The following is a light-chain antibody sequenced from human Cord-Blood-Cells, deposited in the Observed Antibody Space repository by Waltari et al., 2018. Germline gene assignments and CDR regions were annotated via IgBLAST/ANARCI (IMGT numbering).Light chain of an antibody. J-gene: IGLJ3*02. CDR3: SSYTSSSTWV. CDR2: DVS. CDR1: SSDVGGYNY. V-gene: IGLV2-14*01. Sequence: QSALTQPASVSGSPGQSITISCTGTSSDVGGYNYVSWYQQHPGKAPKLMIYDVSKRPSGVSNRFSGSRSGNTASLTISELQAEDEADYYGSSYTSSSTWVFGGGTKLTVL.